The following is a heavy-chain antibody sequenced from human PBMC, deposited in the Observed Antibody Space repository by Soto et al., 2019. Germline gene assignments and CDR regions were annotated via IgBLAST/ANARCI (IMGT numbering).Heavy chain of an antibody. J-gene: IGHJ6*02. CDR1: GFTFNNYA. CDR2: ISHDGSNK. Sequence: QVQLVESGGGVVQPGGSLRLSCAASGFTFNNYAIHWVRQAPDKGLGWVAVISHDGSNKYYADSVKGRFTISRDNSKNTVYVQMNSLRGEDTAVYYCAKDVGYCSGKSCYRAYYDGMDVWGQGTTVTVS. V-gene: IGHV3-30*18. D-gene: IGHD2-2*02. CDR3: AKDVGYCSGKSCYRAYYDGMDV.